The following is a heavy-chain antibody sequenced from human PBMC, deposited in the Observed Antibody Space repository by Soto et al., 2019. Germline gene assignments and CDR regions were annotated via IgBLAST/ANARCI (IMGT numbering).Heavy chain of an antibody. CDR3: ARRHDILTGPDAFDT. CDR2: IYYSGST. CDR1: GDSVGSDGYY. Sequence: QVQVQESGPGLVKPSQTLSLTCTVSGDSVGSDGYYWTWIRQHPGKGLEWIGDIYYSGSTSYHPSLKGRVTISVDTSENHLSLKLNYVTAADTAVYYCARRHDILTGPDAFDTWGQGTMVTVSS. D-gene: IGHD3-9*01. J-gene: IGHJ3*02. V-gene: IGHV4-31*02.